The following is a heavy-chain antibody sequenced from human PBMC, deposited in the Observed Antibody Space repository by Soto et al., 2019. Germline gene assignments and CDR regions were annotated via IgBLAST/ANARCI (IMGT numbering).Heavy chain of an antibody. J-gene: IGHJ6*02. CDR3: ARDWGTPGRGSAVGYYYHYGMDV. Sequence: EVQLVESGGGLVQPGGSLRLSCLASEFTFNTYWMNWVRQAPGRGLEWVANIKEDGSEKNYVDSGKGRFTISRDNAKNSLYLQMSSLRVEDTAVYFCARDWGTPGRGSAVGYYYHYGMDVWGQGTTVTVSS. CDR2: IKEDGSEK. V-gene: IGHV3-7*05. CDR1: EFTFNTYW. D-gene: IGHD6-19*01.